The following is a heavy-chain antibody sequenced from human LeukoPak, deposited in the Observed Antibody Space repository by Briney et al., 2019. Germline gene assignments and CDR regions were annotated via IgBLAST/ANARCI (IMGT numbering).Heavy chain of an antibody. D-gene: IGHD5-24*01. CDR2: ISGSGSTI. V-gene: IGHV3-11*04. J-gene: IGHJ4*02. CDR3: ARVLLADGYKEMAVVGYFDS. CDR1: GFTFSDYY. Sequence: GGSLRLSCAASGFTFSDYYMSWIRQAPGKGLEWVSYISGSGSTIYYADPVKGRFTISRDNAKNSLYLQMNSLRAEDTTVYYCARVLLADGYKEMAVVGYFDSWGQGTLVTVSS.